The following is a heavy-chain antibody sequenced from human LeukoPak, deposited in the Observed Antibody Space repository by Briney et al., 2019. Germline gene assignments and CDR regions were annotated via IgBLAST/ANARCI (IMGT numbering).Heavy chain of an antibody. CDR3: AKGVTGDYYYYYMDV. J-gene: IGHJ6*03. CDR1: GFTFSSYG. Sequence: GGSLRLSCAASGFTFSSYGMHWVRQAPGKGLEWVAVIWYGGSNKYYADSVKGRFTISRDNSKNTLYLQMNSLRAEDTAVYYCAKGVTGDYYYYYMDVWGKGTTVTVSS. D-gene: IGHD7-27*01. V-gene: IGHV3-30*02. CDR2: IWYGGSNK.